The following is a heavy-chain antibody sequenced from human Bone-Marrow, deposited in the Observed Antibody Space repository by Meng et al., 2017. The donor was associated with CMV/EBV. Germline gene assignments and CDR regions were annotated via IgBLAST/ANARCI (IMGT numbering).Heavy chain of an antibody. D-gene: IGHD3-3*01. Sequence: SVKVSCKASGSTFSSYAISWVRQAPGQGLEWMGGIIPILGIANYAQKFQGRVTITTDKSTSTAYMELSSLRSEDTAVYYCARDLTIFAVVTRTDYWGQGTLVTVSS. J-gene: IGHJ4*02. CDR1: GSTFSSYA. CDR3: ARDLTIFAVVTRTDY. CDR2: IIPILGIA. V-gene: IGHV1-69*10.